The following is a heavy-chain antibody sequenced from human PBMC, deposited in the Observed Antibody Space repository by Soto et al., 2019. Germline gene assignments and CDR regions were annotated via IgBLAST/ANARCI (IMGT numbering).Heavy chain of an antibody. J-gene: IGHJ6*02. D-gene: IGHD3-9*01. V-gene: IGHV1-18*01. CDR3: ARDYGILTHYYLALNRLDV. CDR2: ISGFDGNT. Sequence: GASVKVSCKASGFTFTSHGISWVRQAPGQGLEWMGWISGFDGNTNYAQKLQGRVTMTTDTSTSTAYMELRSLRSDDTAVYYCARDYGILTHYYLALNRLDVWGQGTTVTVSS. CDR1: GFTFTSHG.